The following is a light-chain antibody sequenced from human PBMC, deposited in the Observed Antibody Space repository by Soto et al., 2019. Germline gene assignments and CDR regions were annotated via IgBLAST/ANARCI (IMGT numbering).Light chain of an antibody. CDR1: SSNIGSNY. CDR2: RNN. V-gene: IGLV1-47*01. J-gene: IGLJ2*01. CDR3: AAWDDSLSGDVV. Sequence: QSVLTQPPSASGTPGQRVTISCSGSSSNIGSNYVYSYQQLPGTAPNLLIYRNNQRPSGVPDRFSGSKSGTSASVAISGLRSEDEADYSCAAWDDSLSGDVVFGGGTKLTVL.